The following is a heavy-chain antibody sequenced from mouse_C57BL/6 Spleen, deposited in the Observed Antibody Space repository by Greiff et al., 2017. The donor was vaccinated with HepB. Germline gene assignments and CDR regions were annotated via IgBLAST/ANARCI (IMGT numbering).Heavy chain of an antibody. Sequence: DVMLVESGPGLAKPSQTLSLTCSVTGYSITSDYWNWIRKFPGNKLEYMGYISYSGSTYYNPSLKSRISITRDTSKNQYYLQLNSVTTEDTATYYCARYHYGNYDWYFDVWGTGTTVTVSS. CDR3: ARYHYGNYDWYFDV. CDR1: GYSITSDY. V-gene: IGHV3-8*01. J-gene: IGHJ1*03. CDR2: ISYSGST. D-gene: IGHD2-1*01.